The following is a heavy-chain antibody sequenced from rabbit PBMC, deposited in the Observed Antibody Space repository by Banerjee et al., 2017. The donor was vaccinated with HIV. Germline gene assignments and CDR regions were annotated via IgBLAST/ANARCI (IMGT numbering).Heavy chain of an antibody. V-gene: IGHV1S45*01. D-gene: IGHD4-1*01. CDR3: ARDLAGVIGWNFNL. CDR1: GIDFRSYG. Sequence: QEQLEESGGGLVKPEGSLTLSCKASGIDFRSYGLSWVRQAPGKGLEWIACINSNTGNTVYASWAKGPFTISKTSSTTVTLQMTSLTAADTATYFCARDLAGVIGWNFNLWGPGTLVTVS. CDR2: INSNTGNT. J-gene: IGHJ4*01.